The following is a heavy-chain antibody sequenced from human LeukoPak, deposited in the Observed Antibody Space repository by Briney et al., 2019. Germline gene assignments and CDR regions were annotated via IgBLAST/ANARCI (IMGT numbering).Heavy chain of an antibody. CDR3: ARLGGSYYVGAFDI. J-gene: IGHJ3*02. CDR2: IYHSGST. D-gene: IGHD1-26*01. Sequence: PSETLSLTCTVSGYSISSGYYWGWIRQPPGKGLEWIGSIYHSGSTYYNPSLKSRVTISVDTSKNQFSLKLSSVTAADTAVYYCARLGGSYYVGAFDIWGQGTMVTVSS. V-gene: IGHV4-38-2*02. CDR1: GYSISSGYY.